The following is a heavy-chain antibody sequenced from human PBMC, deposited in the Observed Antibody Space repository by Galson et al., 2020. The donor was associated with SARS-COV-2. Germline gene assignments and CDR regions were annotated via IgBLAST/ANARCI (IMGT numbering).Heavy chain of an antibody. D-gene: IGHD6-19*01. CDR1: GYTFTSYG. CDR3: ARDLKLVGGTFPLPYYFDY. J-gene: IGHJ4*02. V-gene: IGHV1-18*04. CDR2: ISAYNGNT. Sequence: ASVKVSCKASGYTFTSYGISWVRQAPGQGLEWMGWISAYNGNTNYAQKLQGRVTMTTDTSTSTAYMELRSLRSDDTAVYYCARDLKLVGGTFPLPYYFDYWGQGTLVTVSS.